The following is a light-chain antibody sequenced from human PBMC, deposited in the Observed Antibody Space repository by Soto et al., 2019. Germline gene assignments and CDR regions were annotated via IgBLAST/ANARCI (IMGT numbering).Light chain of an antibody. CDR1: SGGIGSYNR. Sequence: QSVLTQPASVSGSPGQSITISCTGTSGGIGSYNRVSWYQQHPGKAPKLIIYEVTDRPSGVSNRFSGSKSGNTASLTISGLQAEDEAEYYCSSYTNINTRARVFGTGTKVTVL. J-gene: IGLJ1*01. CDR3: SSYTNINTRARV. V-gene: IGLV2-14*01. CDR2: EVT.